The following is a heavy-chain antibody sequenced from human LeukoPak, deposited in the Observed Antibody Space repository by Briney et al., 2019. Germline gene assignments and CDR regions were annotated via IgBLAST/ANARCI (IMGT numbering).Heavy chain of an antibody. Sequence: SQTLSLTCTVSGGSISSGSYYWSWIRQPAGKGLEWIGRIYTSGSTNYNPSLKSRVTMSVDTSKNQFSLKLSSVTAADTAVYYCARGGSYYGDHQFDYWGQGTLVTVSS. CDR1: GGSISSGSYY. J-gene: IGHJ4*02. CDR3: ARGGSYYGDHQFDY. V-gene: IGHV4-61*02. CDR2: IYTSGST. D-gene: IGHD1-26*01.